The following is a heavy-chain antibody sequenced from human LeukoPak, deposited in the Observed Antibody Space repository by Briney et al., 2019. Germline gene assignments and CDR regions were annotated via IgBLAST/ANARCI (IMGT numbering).Heavy chain of an antibody. CDR3: ARDPPDY. V-gene: IGHV3-48*03. CDR1: GFTFSSYE. J-gene: IGHJ4*02. Sequence: PGGSLRLSCAASGFTFSSYEMSWVRQAPGKRLEWVSYILNSGTTTYYADSVKGRFTISRDNAKNSLYLQMNSLRAEDTGVYYCARDPPDYWGQGILVTVSS. CDR2: ILNSGTTT.